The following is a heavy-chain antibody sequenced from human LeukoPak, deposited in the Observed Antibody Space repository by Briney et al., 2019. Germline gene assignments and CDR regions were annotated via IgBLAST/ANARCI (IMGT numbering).Heavy chain of an antibody. V-gene: IGHV1-2*02. J-gene: IGHJ5*02. CDR2: INPNSGGT. D-gene: IGHD6-19*01. Sequence: ASVKVSCKASGYTFTGYYMHWVRQAPGQGLEWMGWINPNSGGTNYAQKFQGRVTMTRDMSISTAYMELSRLRSDDTAVYYCARGRNIAVAGTRWFDPWGQGTLVTVSS. CDR3: ARGRNIAVAGTRWFDP. CDR1: GYTFTGYY.